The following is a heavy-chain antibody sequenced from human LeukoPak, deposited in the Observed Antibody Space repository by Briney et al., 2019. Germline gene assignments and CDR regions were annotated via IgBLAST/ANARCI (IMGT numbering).Heavy chain of an antibody. CDR1: GGSFSGYY. V-gene: IGHV4-34*01. Sequence: RTSETLSLTCAVYGGSFSGYYWSWIRQPPGKGLEWIGEINHSGSTNYNPSLKSRVTISVDTSKNQFSLKLSSVTAADTAVYYCARDSPPAYCSSGSCYFDSWGQGTLVTVSS. CDR2: INHSGST. J-gene: IGHJ4*02. CDR3: ARDSPPAYCSSGSCYFDS. D-gene: IGHD2-15*01.